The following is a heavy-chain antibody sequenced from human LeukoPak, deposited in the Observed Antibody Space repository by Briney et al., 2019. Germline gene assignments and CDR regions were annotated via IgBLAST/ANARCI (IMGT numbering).Heavy chain of an antibody. J-gene: IGHJ6*04. D-gene: IGHD3-9*01. CDR1: GFTFSDYY. Sequence: GGSLRLSCAASGFTFSDYYMSWIRQAPGKGLEWVSYISSSSGYTNYADSVKGRFTISRDNAKNSLYLQMNSLRAEDTAVYYCARGDYDILTGYPYGYYYYGMDVWGKGTTVTVSS. V-gene: IGHV3-11*06. CDR3: ARGDYDILTGYPYGYYYYGMDV. CDR2: ISSSSGYT.